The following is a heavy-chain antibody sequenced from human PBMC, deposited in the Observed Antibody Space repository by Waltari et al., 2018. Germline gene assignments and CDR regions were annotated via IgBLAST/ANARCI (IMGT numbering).Heavy chain of an antibody. CDR3: VGDRQPGIITGGTIYSFDY. D-gene: IGHD6-13*01. V-gene: IGHV3-7*01. CDR1: GFPFRNSW. J-gene: IGHJ4*02. CDR2: IKEDGSEN. Sequence: EVQLVESGGGLVQPGESLRLSCAASGFPFRNSWMNWVRQPPGKGLEWVANIKEDGSENNEVDAVKGRFTISRDKAKDSLFLQMNSLRGEDSAVYYCVGDRQPGIITGGTIYSFDYWGQGTLVTVSS.